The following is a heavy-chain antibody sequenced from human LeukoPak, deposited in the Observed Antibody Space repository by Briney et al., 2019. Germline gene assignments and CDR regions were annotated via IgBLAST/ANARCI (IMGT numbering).Heavy chain of an antibody. D-gene: IGHD5-24*01. CDR3: ARDNSRDGYNLLDY. CDR1: GYTFTGYY. CDR2: INPSSGGT. V-gene: IGHV1-2*02. Sequence: ASVKVSCKASGYTFTGYYMHWVRQAPGQGLEWMGWINPSSGGTNYAQKFQGRVTMTRDTSISTAYMELSRLRSDDTAVYYCARDNSRDGYNLLDYWGQGTLVTVSS. J-gene: IGHJ4*02.